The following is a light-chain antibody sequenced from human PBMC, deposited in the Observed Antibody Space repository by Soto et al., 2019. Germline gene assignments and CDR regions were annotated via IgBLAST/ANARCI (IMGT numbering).Light chain of an antibody. Sequence: QSVLTQPPLASGTPGQGVTISCSGSSSNIGTNTVNWYKQLPGTAPKLLIYSNDLRPSGVPDRFSGSKSGTSASLAISGLQSEDEADYYCEAWDDSRYGAVFGGGAQLTVL. J-gene: IGLJ2*01. CDR2: SND. V-gene: IGLV1-44*01. CDR1: SSNIGTNT. CDR3: EAWDDSRYGAV.